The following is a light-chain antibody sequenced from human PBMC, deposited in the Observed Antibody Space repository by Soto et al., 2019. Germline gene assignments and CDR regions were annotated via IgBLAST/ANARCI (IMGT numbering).Light chain of an antibody. CDR3: QQYNNWPGIT. J-gene: IGKJ4*01. V-gene: IGKV3-15*01. CDR2: GTS. Sequence: EIVLTQSPATRAVSPGGRTTLSCRACQCVGNNLARYQQKPGQAPRVLIFGTSTRATGIPARFSGSGSGTEFTLTISSLQSEDFAVYYCQQYNNWPGITFGGGTKVDIK. CDR1: QCVGNN.